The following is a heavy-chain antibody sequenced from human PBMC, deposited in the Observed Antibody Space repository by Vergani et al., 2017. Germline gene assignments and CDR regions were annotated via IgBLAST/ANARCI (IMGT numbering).Heavy chain of an antibody. CDR2: IHTSGST. CDR1: GGSINSHNYY. J-gene: IGHJ4*02. D-gene: IGHD2-15*01. V-gene: IGHV4-61*02. CDR3: ARGSGLGGRCYKPLFDY. Sequence: QVQLQESGPGLVKPSQTLSLTCTVSGGSINSHNYYWSWIRQPAGKGLEWIGRIHTSGSTNYNPSLKSRVTMSEDTSKNQFSLNLTSVTAADTAVSFCARGSGLGGRCYKPLFDYWGQGILVTVSS.